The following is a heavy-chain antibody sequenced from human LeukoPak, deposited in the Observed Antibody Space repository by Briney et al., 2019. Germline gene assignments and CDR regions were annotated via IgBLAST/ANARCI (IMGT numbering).Heavy chain of an antibody. V-gene: IGHV4-59*01. J-gene: IGHJ4*02. CDR3: ARTVFLVSHYFDY. CDR1: GGSISGYY. CDR2: IYYSGST. Sequence: SETLSLTCTVSGGSISGYYWSWIRQPPGKGLEWMGYIYYSGSTNYNPSLKSRVTISVDTSKNQFSLKLSSVTAADTAVYYCARTVFLVSHYFDYWGQGTLVTVSS. D-gene: IGHD3-3*01.